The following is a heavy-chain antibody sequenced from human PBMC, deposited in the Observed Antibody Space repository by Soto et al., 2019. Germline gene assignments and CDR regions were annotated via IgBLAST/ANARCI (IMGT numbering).Heavy chain of an antibody. J-gene: IGHJ4*02. CDR1: GGSISSGGYS. CDR2: INRSGSM. Sequence: QLQLQESGSGLVKPSQTLSLTCAVSGGSISSGGYSWGWIRQPPGKGLEWIGYINRSGSMYYNPSRESRVTISVDKSKNQCSLKLSSVTAAATALYYCARVPDYWGQGTLVTVSS. V-gene: IGHV4-30-2*01. CDR3: ARVPDY.